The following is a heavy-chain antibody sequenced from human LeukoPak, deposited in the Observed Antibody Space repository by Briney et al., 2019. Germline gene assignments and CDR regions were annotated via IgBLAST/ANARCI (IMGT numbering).Heavy chain of an antibody. CDR2: INPNSGGT. V-gene: IGHV1-2*02. CDR1: GYTFTGYY. J-gene: IGHJ4*02. Sequence: TSVKVSCKASGYTFTGYYMHWVRQAPGQGLEWMGWINPNSGGTNYAQKFQGRVTITRDTFISTAYMELSRLRSDDTAVYYCARGISTVTRGYWGQGTLVTVSS. CDR3: ARGISTVTRGY. D-gene: IGHD4-11*01.